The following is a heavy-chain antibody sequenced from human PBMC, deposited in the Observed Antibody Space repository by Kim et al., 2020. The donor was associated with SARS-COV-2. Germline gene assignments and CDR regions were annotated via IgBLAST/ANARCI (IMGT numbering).Heavy chain of an antibody. Sequence: SETLSLTCTVSGDSFSSGYYYWSWIRQAPGKGLEWIGYIYYSGNTNYNPSLKSRVTMSADTSKNQFSLNLRSVTAADTAIYYCTRGSPPMFWGQGTTVTVS. CDR3: TRGSPPMF. V-gene: IGHV4-30-4*08. D-gene: IGHD3-10*02. J-gene: IGHJ6*02. CDR2: IYYSGNT. CDR1: GDSFSSGYYY.